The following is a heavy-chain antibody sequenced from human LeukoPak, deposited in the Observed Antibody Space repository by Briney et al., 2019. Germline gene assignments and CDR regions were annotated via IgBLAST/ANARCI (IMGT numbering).Heavy chain of an antibody. CDR2: VKQDGSEK. CDR1: GFTFSVYW. CDR3: ARDFRFQDDY. V-gene: IGHV3-7*01. Sequence: GGSLRLSCAASGFTFSVYWMTWIRQPPGKGPEWVGNVKQDGSEKYYLESVKGRFSISRDNTKNSLYLQMNSLRTEDTAIYYCARDFRFQDDYWGQGTLVTVSS. J-gene: IGHJ4*02.